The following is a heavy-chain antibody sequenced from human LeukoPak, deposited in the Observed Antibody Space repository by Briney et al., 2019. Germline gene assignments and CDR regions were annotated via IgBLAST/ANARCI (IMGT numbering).Heavy chain of an antibody. V-gene: IGHV2-5*02. D-gene: IGHD1-20*01. J-gene: IGHJ5*02. CDR3: AHRLNNGNDGWFDP. Sequence: SGPTLVNPTQTLTLTCTFSGFSLSTSGVGVGWMRQPPAKALEWLALIYWDDDKRYSPSLKSRLTITKDTSKNQVVLTMTNMDPVDTATYYCAHRLNNGNDGWFDPWGQGTLVTVSS. CDR1: GFSLSTSGVG. CDR2: IYWDDDK.